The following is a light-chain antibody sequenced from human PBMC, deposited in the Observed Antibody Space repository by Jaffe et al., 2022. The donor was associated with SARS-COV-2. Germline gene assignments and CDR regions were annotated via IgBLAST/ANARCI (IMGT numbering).Light chain of an antibody. CDR2: GAS. J-gene: IGKJ1*01. CDR3: QQYNKWPRT. Sequence: EIVMTQSPATLSVSPGERATLSCRSSQSISSNVAWYQQKSGQAPRLLIYGASTRATGIPVRFSGSGSGTEFTLTINSLQSEDFAVYYCQQYNKWPRTFGQGTKVDIK. CDR1: QSISSN. V-gene: IGKV3-15*01.